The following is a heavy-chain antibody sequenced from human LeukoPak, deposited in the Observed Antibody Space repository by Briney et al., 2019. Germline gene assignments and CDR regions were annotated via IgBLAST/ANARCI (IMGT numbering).Heavy chain of an antibody. CDR1: GFTFSTSW. CDR3: ARDRAYSTFDF. V-gene: IGHV3-7*01. D-gene: IGHD4-11*01. CDR2: INVDDSSK. Sequence: GGSLRLSCAASGFTFSTSWMTWVRQAPGKGLERVAIINVDDSSKSYLDSVKGRFTISRDNARNSLFLQMNNLRAEDTAMYYCARDRAYSTFDFWGQGTLVAVSS. J-gene: IGHJ4*02.